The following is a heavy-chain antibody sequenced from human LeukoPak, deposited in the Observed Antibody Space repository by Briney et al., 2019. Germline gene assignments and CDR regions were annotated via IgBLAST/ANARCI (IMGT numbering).Heavy chain of an antibody. CDR3: ARELHLVGATPDAFDI. V-gene: IGHV3-33*08. J-gene: IGHJ3*02. Sequence: GPSLRLSCAVSGFTFSSYAMHWARQAPGKGLEWVAVIWYDENNKNFADSVKGRFTISRDNYKNPLYLQMNSLRAEDTAVYYCARELHLVGATPDAFDIWGQGTMVTVSS. CDR1: GFTFSSYA. CDR2: IWYDENNK. D-gene: IGHD1-26*01.